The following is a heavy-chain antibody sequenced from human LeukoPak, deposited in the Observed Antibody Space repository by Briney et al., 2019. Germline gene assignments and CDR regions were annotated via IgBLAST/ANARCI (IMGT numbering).Heavy chain of an antibody. D-gene: IGHD2-8*01. CDR1: GFTFSIYA. J-gene: IGHJ4*02. CDR3: AKDPVSFNGVFDY. Sequence: PGGSLRLSCAASGFTFSIYAMSWVRQAPGKGLEWVSAISGSGGSTYYADSVKGRFTISRDNSKNTLYLQMNSLRAEDTAVYYCAKDPVSFNGVFDYWGQGTLVAVSS. CDR2: ISGSGGST. V-gene: IGHV3-23*01.